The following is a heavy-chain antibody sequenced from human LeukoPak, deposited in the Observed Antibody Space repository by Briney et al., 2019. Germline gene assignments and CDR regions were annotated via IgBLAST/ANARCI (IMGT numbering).Heavy chain of an antibody. J-gene: IGHJ4*02. Sequence: GGSLRLSCAASGFTFSSFSMNWVRQAPGKGLEWVSTVSTGGAATYYADSVKGRFTISTDSAKNSLYLQINSLRAEDTAVYFCADNLSRWGQGTLVTVSS. CDR2: VSTGGAAT. D-gene: IGHD1-1*01. CDR3: ADNLSR. CDR1: GFTFSSFS. V-gene: IGHV3-21*01.